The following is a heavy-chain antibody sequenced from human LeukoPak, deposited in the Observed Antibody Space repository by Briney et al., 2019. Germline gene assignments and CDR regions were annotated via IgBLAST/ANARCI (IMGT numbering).Heavy chain of an antibody. CDR1: GFDFINFH. J-gene: IGHJ4*02. CDR2: VSKDGNNI. V-gene: IGHV3-30-3*01. CDR3: ARDFLWLVDY. D-gene: IGHD6-19*01. Sequence: GGSLRLSCAASGFDFINFHIHWVRQAPGKGLEWLAFVSKDGNNIYYADSVKGRFTISRDNSRSTLYLQMNSLRADDTAIYYCARDFLWLVDYWGQGTLVTVSS.